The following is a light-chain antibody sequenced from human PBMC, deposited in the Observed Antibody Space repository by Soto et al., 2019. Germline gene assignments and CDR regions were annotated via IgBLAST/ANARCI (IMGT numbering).Light chain of an antibody. V-gene: IGLV2-14*01. CDR3: RSYTTSSNQV. CDR2: EVS. Sequence: QSALTQPASVSGSPGQSITISCTGTSSDVGGYNYVSWYQQHPGKVPKLILYEVSNRPSGVSNRFSGSKSGNTASLAISGLQAEDAADYYCRSYTTSSNQVFGGGTKLTVL. CDR1: SSDVGGYNY. J-gene: IGLJ3*02.